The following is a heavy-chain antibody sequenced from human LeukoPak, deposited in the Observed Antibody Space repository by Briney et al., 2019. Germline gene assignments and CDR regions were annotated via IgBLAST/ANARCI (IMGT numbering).Heavy chain of an antibody. CDR3: ARAPEWLWVDY. CDR1: GFTFSSYW. J-gene: IGHJ4*02. Sequence: GGSLRLSRAASGFTFSSYWMHWVRQAPGKGLVWVSRINSDGSSTSYADSVKGRFTISRDNAKNTLYLQMNSLRAEDTAVYYRARAPEWLWVDYWGQGTLVTVSS. D-gene: IGHD3-3*01. V-gene: IGHV3-74*01. CDR2: INSDGSST.